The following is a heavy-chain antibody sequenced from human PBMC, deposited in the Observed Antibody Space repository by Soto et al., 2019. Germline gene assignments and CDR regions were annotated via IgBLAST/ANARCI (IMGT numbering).Heavy chain of an antibody. CDR1: GYTFTGYY. CDR3: ARAPCYSRGWNYFDF. D-gene: IGHD6-19*01. J-gene: IGHJ4*02. V-gene: IGHV1-2*04. Sequence: QVQLVQSGAEVKKPGASVKVSCKASGYTFTGYYMHWVRQAPGQGLEWMGWINPNSGGTNYAQKFQGWVTMTRDTAMSTAYMELRRLRPDDTAVYYCARAPCYSRGWNYFDFWGQGTLVTVSS. CDR2: INPNSGGT.